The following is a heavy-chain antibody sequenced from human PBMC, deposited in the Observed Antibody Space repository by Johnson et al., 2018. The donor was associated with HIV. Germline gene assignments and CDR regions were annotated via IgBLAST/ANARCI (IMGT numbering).Heavy chain of an antibody. CDR2: IGTAGNT. V-gene: IGHV3-13*01. CDR3: ARVSSGGAFDI. J-gene: IGHJ3*02. Sequence: MLLVESGGGVVQPGRSLRLSCAASGFTFSRYDMHWVRQAPGKGLEWVSAIGTAGNTYYPGSVKGRFNISRENAKNSLYLQMNSLRAGDTAVYYCARVSSGGAFDIWGQGTMVTVSS. CDR1: GFTFSRYD. D-gene: IGHD3-22*01.